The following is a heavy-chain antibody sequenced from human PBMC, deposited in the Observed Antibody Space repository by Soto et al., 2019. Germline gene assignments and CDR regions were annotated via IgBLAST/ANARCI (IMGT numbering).Heavy chain of an antibody. J-gene: IGHJ3*02. D-gene: IGHD3-16*01. CDR1: GFTFSSYE. Sequence: PVGSLRLSCAASGFTFSSYEMNWVRQAPGKGLEWVSYISSSGSTIYYADSVKGRFTISRDNAKNSLYLQMNSLRAEDTAVYYCARAWGFHSAFDIWGQGTMVTVSS. CDR2: ISSSGSTI. V-gene: IGHV3-48*03. CDR3: ARAWGFHSAFDI.